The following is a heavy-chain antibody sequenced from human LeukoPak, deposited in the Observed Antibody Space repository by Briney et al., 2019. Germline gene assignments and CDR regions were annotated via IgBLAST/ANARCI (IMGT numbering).Heavy chain of an antibody. D-gene: IGHD3-10*01. CDR1: GFTFNSYW. V-gene: IGHV3-74*01. CDR3: ARDRADYYYYMDV. CDR2: INSDGRIT. Sequence: GGSLRLSCAASGFTFNSYWMHWVRQAPGKGLVWVSRINSDGRITNYADSVKGRFTISRDDAKNTLYLQMNSLRAEDTALYYCARDRADYYYYMDVWGKGTTVTVSS. J-gene: IGHJ6*03.